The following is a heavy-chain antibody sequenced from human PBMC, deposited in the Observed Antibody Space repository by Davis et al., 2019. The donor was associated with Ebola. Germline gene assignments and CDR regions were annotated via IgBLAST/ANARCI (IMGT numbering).Heavy chain of an antibody. Sequence: ASVKVSCKASGYTFTGYYMHWVRQAPGQGLEWMGIINPSGGSTSYAQKFQGRVTMTRDTSTSTVYMELSSLRSEDTAVYYCARDRVTTVTQRYFDYWGQGALVTVSS. CDR3: ARDRVTTVTQRYFDY. CDR1: GYTFTGYY. CDR2: INPSGGST. V-gene: IGHV1-46*01. J-gene: IGHJ4*02. D-gene: IGHD4-17*01.